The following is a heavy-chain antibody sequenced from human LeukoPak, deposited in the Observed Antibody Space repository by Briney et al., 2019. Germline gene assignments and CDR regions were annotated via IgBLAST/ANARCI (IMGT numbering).Heavy chain of an antibody. CDR3: ARGERFEKYYFDY. J-gene: IGHJ4*02. CDR1: GGSFSGYY. D-gene: IGHD3-10*01. Sequence: SETLSLTCAVYGGSFSGYYWSWIRHPPGKGLEWIGEINHSGSTNYNPSLKSRVTISVDTSKNQFSLKLSSVTAADTAVYYCARGERFEKYYFDYWGQGTLVTVSS. CDR2: INHSGST. V-gene: IGHV4-34*01.